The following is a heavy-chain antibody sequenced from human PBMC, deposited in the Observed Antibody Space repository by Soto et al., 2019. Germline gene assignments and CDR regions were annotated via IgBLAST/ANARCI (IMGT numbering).Heavy chain of an antibody. CDR2: IYYSGST. D-gene: IGHD3-22*01. V-gene: IGHV4-30-4*01. J-gene: IGHJ4*02. Sequence: SETLSLTCTVSGGSIISGDDYWSWIRQTPGKGLELIGYIYYSGSTYYSPSLQRRTTISVDTSKRLFSLNLSSLTAADTAVYYGAKFYYYDRTRIDYWGEGALVTVSS. CDR1: GGSIISGDDY. CDR3: AKFYYYDRTRIDY.